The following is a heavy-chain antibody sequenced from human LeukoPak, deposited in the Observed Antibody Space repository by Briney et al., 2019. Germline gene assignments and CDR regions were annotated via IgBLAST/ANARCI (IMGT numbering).Heavy chain of an antibody. Sequence: PGGSLRLSCSASGFTFSNYAIHWVRQAPGKGLEYVSTISNNGGNTNYADSVKGRFTISRDNSKHTVYLQMSSLRAEDTAVYYCVKAAGSWYGYFDCWGQGTLVTVSS. V-gene: IGHV3-64D*06. J-gene: IGHJ4*02. CDR1: GFTFSNYA. D-gene: IGHD6-13*01. CDR2: ISNNGGNT. CDR3: VKAAGSWYGYFDC.